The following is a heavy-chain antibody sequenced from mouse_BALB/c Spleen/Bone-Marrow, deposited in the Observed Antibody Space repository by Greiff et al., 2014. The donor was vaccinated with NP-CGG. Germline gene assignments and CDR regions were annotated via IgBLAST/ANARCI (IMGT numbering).Heavy chain of an antibody. CDR1: GFSLSRYS. Sequence: VKLMESGPGLVAPSQSLSITCTVSGFSLSRYSVHWVRQPPGKGLEWLGMIWGGGSTDYNSALKSRLSISKDNSKSQVFLKTNSLQTDDTAMYYCARLYGNYGGYFDYWGQGTTLTVSS. CDR3: ARLYGNYGGYFDY. D-gene: IGHD2-10*02. J-gene: IGHJ2*01. CDR2: IWGGGST. V-gene: IGHV2-6-4*01.